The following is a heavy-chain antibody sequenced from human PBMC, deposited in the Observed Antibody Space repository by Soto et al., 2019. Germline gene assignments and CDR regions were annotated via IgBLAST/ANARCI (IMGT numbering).Heavy chain of an antibody. CDR1: GYSFTSHG. CDR3: ATDNGIGESHV. D-gene: IGHD3-10*01. J-gene: IGHJ6*02. Sequence: QVQLVQSGAEVKKPGASVKVSCKASGYSFTSHGISWVRQAPGQGLEWMGWISAYNGNTNYAQKLQGRVTMTTDTATSTAYMELRRLRSDDTAVYYFATDNGIGESHVCGPGTPGTVSS. V-gene: IGHV1-18*01. CDR2: ISAYNGNT.